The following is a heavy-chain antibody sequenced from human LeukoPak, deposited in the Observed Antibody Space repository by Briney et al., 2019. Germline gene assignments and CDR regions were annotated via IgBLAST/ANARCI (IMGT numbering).Heavy chain of an antibody. Sequence: GGLLRLSCAASGFTVSSYWVSWVRQAPGKGLEWVANIKQDGSEKYYVDSVKGRFTISRDNAKNSLYLQMNSLRAEDTAVYYCARDCSSTTCYWVFDYWGQGTLVTVSS. V-gene: IGHV3-7*01. CDR2: IKQDGSEK. CDR3: ARDCSSTTCYWVFDY. D-gene: IGHD2-2*01. J-gene: IGHJ4*02. CDR1: GFTVSSYW.